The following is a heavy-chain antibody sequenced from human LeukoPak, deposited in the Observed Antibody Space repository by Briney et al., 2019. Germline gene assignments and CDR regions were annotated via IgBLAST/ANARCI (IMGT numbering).Heavy chain of an antibody. J-gene: IGHJ4*02. D-gene: IGHD3-9*01. CDR3: ARVGNDILTGYYED. Sequence: KPSETLSLTCTVSGGSISSFYWAWIRQPPGQGLEWIAYTSAGGGTKYNPSLKSRVTISLDTSKNQFSLKLSSVTAADTAVYYCARVGNDILTGYYEDWGQGTLVTVSS. CDR1: GGSISSFY. CDR2: TSAGGGT. V-gene: IGHV4-59*01.